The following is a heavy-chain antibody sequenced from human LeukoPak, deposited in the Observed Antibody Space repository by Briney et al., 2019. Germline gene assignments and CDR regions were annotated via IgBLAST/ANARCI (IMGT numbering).Heavy chain of an antibody. V-gene: IGHV1-2*02. CDR2: INPNSGGT. CDR1: GYTFTGYY. CDR3: ASGSYNSLLDY. J-gene: IGHJ4*02. Sequence: ASVKVSCKASGYTFTGYYMHWVRQAPGQGLEWMGWINPNSGGTNYAQKVQGRVTMTRDTSISTAYIELSRLRSDDTAVYYCASGSYNSLLDYWGQGTLVTVSS. D-gene: IGHD1-26*01.